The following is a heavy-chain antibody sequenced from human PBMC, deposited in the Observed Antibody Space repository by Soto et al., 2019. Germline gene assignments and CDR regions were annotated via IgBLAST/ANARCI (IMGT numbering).Heavy chain of an antibody. D-gene: IGHD1-7*01. CDR3: AKLGGGEKQVELATGGLDM. V-gene: IGHV3-21*06. CDR1: GFSFSDYN. Sequence: NPGGCLRLSCAASGFSFSDYNMNWVRQAPGKGLEWVSSISSASRFIYYADSVKGRVTISRDNAKNSLYLLMDSLRVEDTAMYYCAKLGGGEKQVELATGGLDMWGQGTMVTVSS. J-gene: IGHJ3*02. CDR2: ISSASRFI.